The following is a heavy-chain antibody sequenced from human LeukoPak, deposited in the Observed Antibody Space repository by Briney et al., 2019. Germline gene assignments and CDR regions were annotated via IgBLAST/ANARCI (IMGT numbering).Heavy chain of an antibody. CDR1: GDSISSTTHY. CDR2: IYYSGST. D-gene: IGHD5-18*01. V-gene: IGHV4-39*01. CDR3: ARHPLGYSYGWYDAFDI. J-gene: IGHJ3*02. Sequence: PSETLSLTCTVSGDSISSTTHYWGWIRQPPGKGLEWIGSIYYSGSTYYKSSLKSRVSTSVDTSKNQFSVKLSSVTAADTAVYYCARHPLGYSYGWYDAFDIWGQGTMVTVSS.